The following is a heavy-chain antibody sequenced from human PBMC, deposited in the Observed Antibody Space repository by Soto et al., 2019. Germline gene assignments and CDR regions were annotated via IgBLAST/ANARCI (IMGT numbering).Heavy chain of an antibody. CDR3: AHKSPLPDSLDTFEV. CDR2: IYWDDDK. Sequence: QITLKESGPTLVKPTQTLTLTCTFSGFSLSSPGVRVGWILQPPGKDLEWLALIYWDDDKLYSPSLRSRVTLTRDVSTTQGVLTMTNRGQLDTATYDSAHKSPLPDSLDTFEVWGQGKMVTLAS. D-gene: IGHD2-21*01. CDR1: GFSLSSPGVR. J-gene: IGHJ3*01. V-gene: IGHV2-5*02.